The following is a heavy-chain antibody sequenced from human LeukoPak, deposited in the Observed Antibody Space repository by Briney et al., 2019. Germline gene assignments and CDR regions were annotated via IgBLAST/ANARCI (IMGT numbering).Heavy chain of an antibody. D-gene: IGHD3-3*01. CDR1: GYTFISYG. Sequence: ASVTVSRKASGYTFISYGISWVRQAPGQGLEWMGCISAYNGNTNYAQKLQGRVTMTTDTSTSTAYMELRSLRSDDTAVYYCARDSQIFGVVKIWGQGTLVTVSS. CDR3: ARDSQIFGVVKI. V-gene: IGHV1-18*01. CDR2: ISAYNGNT. J-gene: IGHJ4*02.